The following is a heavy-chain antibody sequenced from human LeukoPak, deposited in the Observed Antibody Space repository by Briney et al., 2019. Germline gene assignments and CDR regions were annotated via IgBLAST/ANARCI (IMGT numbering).Heavy chain of an antibody. CDR3: ARGAPDGDYALDY. CDR2: INHSGST. Sequence: EPSETLSLTCAVYGGSFSGYYWSWIRQPPGKGLEWIGEINHSGSTNYNPSLKSRVTISVDTSKNQFSLKLSSVTAADTAVYYCARGAPDGDYALDYWGQGTLVTVSS. V-gene: IGHV4-34*01. D-gene: IGHD4-17*01. CDR1: GGSFSGYY. J-gene: IGHJ4*02.